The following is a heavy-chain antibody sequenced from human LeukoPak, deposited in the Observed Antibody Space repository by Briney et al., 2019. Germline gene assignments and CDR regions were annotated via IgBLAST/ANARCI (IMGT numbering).Heavy chain of an antibody. CDR3: ARRGYIVATTQGYYYYYMDV. J-gene: IGHJ6*03. Sequence: SETLSLTCAVYGGSFSGYYWSWIRQPPGKGLEWIGEINHSGSTNYNPSLKSRVTISVDTSKNQFSLKLSSVTAADTAVYYCARRGYIVATTQGYYYYYMDVWGKGTTVTVSS. V-gene: IGHV4-34*01. CDR1: GGSFSGYY. D-gene: IGHD5-12*01. CDR2: INHSGST.